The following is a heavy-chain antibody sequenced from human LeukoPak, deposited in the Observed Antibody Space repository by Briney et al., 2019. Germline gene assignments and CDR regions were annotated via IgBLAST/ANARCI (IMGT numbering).Heavy chain of an antibody. V-gene: IGHV3-15*01. J-gene: IGHJ4*02. CDR1: GFTFSNAW. CDR2: MKSKTDGGTT. CDR3: TTASDCSGGSCYFDY. Sequence: GGSLRLSCAASGFTFSNAWMSWVRQAPGKGLEWAGRMKSKTDGGTTDYAAPVKGGFTISRDDSKNTLYLQMNSLKTEDTAVYYCTTASDCSGGSCYFDYWGQGTLVTVSS. D-gene: IGHD2-15*01.